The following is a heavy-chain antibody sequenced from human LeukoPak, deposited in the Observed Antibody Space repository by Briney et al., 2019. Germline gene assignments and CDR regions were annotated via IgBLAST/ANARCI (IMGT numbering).Heavy chain of an antibody. CDR3: ARGVYSGSYGY. J-gene: IGHJ4*02. V-gene: IGHV1-2*02. Sequence: ASVKVSCKAAGYTFGNYGIKWVRQAPGQGLEWMGWINPNNGGTNYAQKFQGRVTMTRDTSISTAYMELSRLRSDDTAVYYCARGVYSGSYGYWGQGTLVTVSS. CDR1: GYTFGNYG. D-gene: IGHD1-26*01. CDR2: INPNNGGT.